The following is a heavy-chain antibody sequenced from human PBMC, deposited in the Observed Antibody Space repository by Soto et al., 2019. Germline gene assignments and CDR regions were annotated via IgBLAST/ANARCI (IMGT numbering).Heavy chain of an antibody. CDR1: GFTFDDFA. CDR3: AKSSSRGLIYYMDV. V-gene: IGHV3-9*01. J-gene: IGHJ6*03. D-gene: IGHD3-10*01. Sequence: GGSLRLSCAASGFTFDDFAMHWVRQTPGKGLEWVSGISWNSGSVAYADSVKGRFTISRDNAKNSLYLQMNSLRVEDTALFYCAKSSSRGLIYYMDVWGKGTTVTVSS. CDR2: ISWNSGSV.